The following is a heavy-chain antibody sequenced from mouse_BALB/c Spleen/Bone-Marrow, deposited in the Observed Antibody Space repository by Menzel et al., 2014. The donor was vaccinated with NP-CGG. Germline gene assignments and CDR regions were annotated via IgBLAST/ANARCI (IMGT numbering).Heavy chain of an antibody. V-gene: IGHV4-2*02. J-gene: IGHJ4*01. CDR2: INPGSSTI. CDR3: ARLLTLRAMDY. Sequence: EVMLVESGGGLVQPGGSLNLSCAASGFDFXRYWMSWARQAPGKGQEWIGEINPGSSTINYTPSLKDKFIISRDNAKNTLYLQMSKVRSEDTALYYCARLLTLRAMDYWGQGTSVTVSS. CDR1: GFDFXRYW.